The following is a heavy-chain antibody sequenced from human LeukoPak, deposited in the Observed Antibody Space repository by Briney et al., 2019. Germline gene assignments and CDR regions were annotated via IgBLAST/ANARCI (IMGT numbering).Heavy chain of an antibody. CDR3: TTDDYYDSSGYSPCDY. J-gene: IGHJ4*02. D-gene: IGHD3-22*01. Sequence: GGSLRLSCAASGFTFSNAWMSWFRQAPGKGLEWVGRIKSKTDGGTTDYAAPVKGRFTISRDDSKNTLYLQMNSLKTEDTAVYYCTTDDYYDSSGYSPCDYWGQGTLVTVSS. V-gene: IGHV3-15*01. CDR2: IKSKTDGGTT. CDR1: GFTFSNAW.